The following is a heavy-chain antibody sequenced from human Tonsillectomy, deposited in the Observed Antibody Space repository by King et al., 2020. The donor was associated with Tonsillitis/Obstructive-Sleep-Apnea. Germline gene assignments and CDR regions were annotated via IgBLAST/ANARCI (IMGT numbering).Heavy chain of an antibody. CDR3: ARDFPTDGYYYYYMDV. CDR2: IIPIFGTA. Sequence: QLVQSGAEVKKPGSSVKVSCKASGGTFSSYAISWVRQAPGQGLDWMGGIIPIFGTANYAEKFQVRVTITADESTSTAYMELRSLRSEDTAVYYCARDFPTDGYYYYYMDVWGKGTTVTVSS. D-gene: IGHD4-11*01. V-gene: IGHV1-69*01. J-gene: IGHJ6*03. CDR1: GGTFSSYA.